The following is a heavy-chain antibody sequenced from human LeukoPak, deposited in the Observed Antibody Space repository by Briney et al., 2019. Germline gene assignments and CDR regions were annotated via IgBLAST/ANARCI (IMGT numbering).Heavy chain of an antibody. Sequence: ASVKVSCKASGGTFSSYAISWVRQAPGQGLEWMGGIIPIFGTANYAQKFQGRVTITTDESTSTAYMELSSLRSEDTAVYNCARGPADYDYVWGSYRYSFDYWGQGTLVTVSS. CDR2: IIPIFGTA. D-gene: IGHD3-16*02. CDR1: GGTFSSYA. V-gene: IGHV1-69*05. J-gene: IGHJ4*02. CDR3: ARGPADYDYVWGSYRYSFDY.